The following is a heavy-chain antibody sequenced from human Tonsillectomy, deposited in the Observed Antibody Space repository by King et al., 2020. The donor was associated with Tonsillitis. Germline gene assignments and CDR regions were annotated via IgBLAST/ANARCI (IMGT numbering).Heavy chain of an antibody. CDR2: IYGDART. CDR1: GVSVSSTY. CDR3: ARGGWSSLDY. D-gene: IGHD3-10*01. Sequence: QLVQSGGGLVHPGGSLRLACSASGVSVSSTYISWVRQTPGKGLEWISVIYGDARTFNAESVRARLTVHRDNSGNKVYLQMNSLIVEDTAIYYCARGGWSSLDYWGQGTPVTVSS. V-gene: IGHV3-66*01. J-gene: IGHJ4*02.